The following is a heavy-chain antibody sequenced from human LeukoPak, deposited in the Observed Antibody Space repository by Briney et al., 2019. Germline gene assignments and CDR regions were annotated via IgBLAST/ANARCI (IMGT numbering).Heavy chain of an antibody. D-gene: IGHD1-14*01. CDR2: IYYSGST. J-gene: IGHJ3*02. V-gene: IGHV4-30-4*08. Sequence: SETLSLTCTVSGGSISSYYWSWIRQPPGKGLEWIGYIYYSGSTYYNPSLKSRVTISVDTSKNQFSLKLSSVTAADTAVYYCARAGGKKAFDIWGQGTMVTVSS. CDR1: GGSISSYY. CDR3: ARAGGKKAFDI.